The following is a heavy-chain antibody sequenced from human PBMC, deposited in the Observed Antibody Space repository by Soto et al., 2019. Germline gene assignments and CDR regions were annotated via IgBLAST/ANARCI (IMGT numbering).Heavy chain of an antibody. Sequence: GSLRLSCAVSGFTFSPYSMNWVRQAPGKGLEWISYISSGGDTIYYADSVRGRFTVSRDNTKNSLYLQMDSLRDEDTAVYYCARDRSTIYGVVTPIDYWGQGTLVTVSS. CDR3: ARDRSTIYGVVTPIDY. CDR2: ISSGGDTI. J-gene: IGHJ4*02. D-gene: IGHD3-3*01. CDR1: GFTFSPYS. V-gene: IGHV3-48*02.